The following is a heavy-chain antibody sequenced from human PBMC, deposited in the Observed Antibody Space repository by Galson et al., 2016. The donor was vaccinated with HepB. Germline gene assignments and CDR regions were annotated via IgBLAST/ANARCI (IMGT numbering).Heavy chain of an antibody. CDR3: AHRRDYDFWSFYVDF. CDR2: IYWNDEK. CDR1: GFSLDTSAEG. D-gene: IGHD3-3*01. V-gene: IGHV2-5*01. Sequence: PALVKPTQTLTLTCTFSGFSLDTSAEGVGWIRQPPGKALGWLALIYWNDEKRYSPSLKSRLSITKDNSKNQVVLTMTNMDPVDTATYYCAHRRDYDFWSFYVDFWGQGTLVTVSS. J-gene: IGHJ4*02.